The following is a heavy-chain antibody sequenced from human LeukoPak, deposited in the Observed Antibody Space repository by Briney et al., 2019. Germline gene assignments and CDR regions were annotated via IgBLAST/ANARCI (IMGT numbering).Heavy chain of an antibody. CDR2: IKQDGSEK. V-gene: IGHV3-7*01. CDR3: ARAPRHLERMVYATPARYFDC. D-gene: IGHD2-8*01. Sequence: GGSLRLSCAASGFTFSSYWMSWVRQAPGKGLEWVANIKQDGSEKYYVDSVKGRFTISRDNAKNSLYLQMNSLRAEDTAVYYCARAPRHLERMVYATPARYFDCWGQGTLVTVSS. CDR1: GFTFSSYW. J-gene: IGHJ4*02.